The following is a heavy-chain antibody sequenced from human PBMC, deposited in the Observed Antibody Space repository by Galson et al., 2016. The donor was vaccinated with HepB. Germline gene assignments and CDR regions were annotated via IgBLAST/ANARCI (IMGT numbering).Heavy chain of an antibody. CDR1: GDSISSGSYY. J-gene: IGHJ4*02. CDR2: VSYSGFI. D-gene: IGHD5-12*01. CDR3: ARGRGYSSYDFAF. Sequence: LSLTCFVSGDSISSGSYYWNWIRQPPGKGLEWIGHVSYSGFIKYNPSLESRVTISADMSRNQFFLKLTSVTAADTAVYYCARGRGYSSYDFAFWGQGILVTVSS. V-gene: IGHV4-61*01.